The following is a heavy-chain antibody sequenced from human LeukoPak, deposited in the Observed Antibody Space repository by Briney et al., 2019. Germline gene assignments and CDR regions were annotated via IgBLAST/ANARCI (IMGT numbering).Heavy chain of an antibody. J-gene: IGHJ4*02. V-gene: IGHV3-11*01. CDR3: AKDLLGGRGYSGYDLGY. CDR2: ISYSGDTI. D-gene: IGHD5-12*01. Sequence: GSLRLSCAASEFTFSDYYMSWIRQAPGKGLEWVSYISYSGDTIYYADSVKGRFTISRDNSKNTLYLQMNSLRAEDTAVYYCAKDLLGGRGYSGYDLGYWGQGTLVTVSS. CDR1: EFTFSDYY.